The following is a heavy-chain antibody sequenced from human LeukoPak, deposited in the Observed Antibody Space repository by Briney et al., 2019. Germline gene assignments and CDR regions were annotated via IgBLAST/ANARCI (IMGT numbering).Heavy chain of an antibody. Sequence: RGSLSLSCAASGFTFSSYAMSWVRQAPGKGLEWVSAISGSGGSTYYADSVKGRFTISRDNSKNTLYLQMNSLRAEDTAVYYCAKEHYDFWSGYGYWGQGTLVTVSS. CDR3: AKEHYDFWSGYGY. V-gene: IGHV3-23*01. D-gene: IGHD3-3*01. J-gene: IGHJ4*02. CDR2: ISGSGGST. CDR1: GFTFSSYA.